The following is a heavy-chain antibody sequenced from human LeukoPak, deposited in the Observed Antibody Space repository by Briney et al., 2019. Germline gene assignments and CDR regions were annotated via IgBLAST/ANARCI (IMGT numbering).Heavy chain of an antibody. Sequence: GGSLRLSCAASGFTFSNYGMHWVRQAPGKGLEWVAFIRYDGNNKYYADSVKGRFTISRDNSKNTLYLQMNSLRAEDTAVYYCARDRAWFVGDWFDPWGQGTLVTVSS. CDR1: GFTFSNYG. V-gene: IGHV3-30*02. CDR3: ARDRAWFVGDWFDP. D-gene: IGHD3-10*01. J-gene: IGHJ5*02. CDR2: IRYDGNNK.